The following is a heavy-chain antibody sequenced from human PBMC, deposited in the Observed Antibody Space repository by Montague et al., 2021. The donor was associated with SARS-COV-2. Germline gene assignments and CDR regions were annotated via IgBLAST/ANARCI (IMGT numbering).Heavy chain of an antibody. V-gene: IGHV4-59*12. Sequence: SETLSLTCTVSGGSISTYYWSWIRQPLGKGLEWIGYIYYSGSTNYSPSLKSRVTISVDTSKNQFSLKLSSVTAADTAVYYCARDGYNAHQNYWYFDLWGRGTLVTVSS. D-gene: IGHD5-24*01. CDR1: GGSISTYY. J-gene: IGHJ2*01. CDR2: IYYSGST. CDR3: ARDGYNAHQNYWYFDL.